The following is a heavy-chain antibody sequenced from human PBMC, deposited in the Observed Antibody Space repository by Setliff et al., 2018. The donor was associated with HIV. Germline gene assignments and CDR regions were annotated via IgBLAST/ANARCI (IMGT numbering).Heavy chain of an antibody. J-gene: IGHJ4*02. CDR1: DSSISVGTYY. CDR2: VYTSGSTSGST. CDR3: AICGGDCYSLDY. D-gene: IGHD2-21*02. V-gene: IGHV4-61*09. Sequence: PSETLSLTCSVSDSSISVGTYYWSWIRQPAGKGLEWIGHVYTSGSTSGSTNYNPSLKSRVTISVDTSKNQFSLKLSSVTAADTAVYYCAICGGDCYSLDYWGQGTLVTVSS.